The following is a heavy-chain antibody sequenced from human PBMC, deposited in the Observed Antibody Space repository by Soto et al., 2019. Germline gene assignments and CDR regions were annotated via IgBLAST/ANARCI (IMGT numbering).Heavy chain of an antibody. CDR2: IYYSGST. CDR1: GGSISSYY. J-gene: IGHJ4*02. V-gene: IGHV4-59*01. D-gene: IGHD3-9*01. Sequence: SETLSLTCTVSGGSISSYYWSWIRQPPGKGLAWIGYIYYSGSTNYNPSLKSRVTISVDTSTNQFSLKLSSVTAADTAVYYCAREDILTGAVFDYWGQGTLVTVSS. CDR3: AREDILTGAVFDY.